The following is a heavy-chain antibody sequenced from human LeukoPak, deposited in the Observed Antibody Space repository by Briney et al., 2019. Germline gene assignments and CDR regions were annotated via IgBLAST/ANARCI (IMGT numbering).Heavy chain of an antibody. J-gene: IGHJ4*02. CDR1: GSSINSYY. D-gene: IGHD1-20*01. V-gene: IGHV4-59*05. Sequence: PSETLSLTCTVSGSSINSYYWSWIRQPPGKGLEWIGSIYYSGSTYYNPSLKSRVTISVDTSKNQFSLKLSSVTAADTAVYYCARQGKSITGIDWGQGTLVTVSS. CDR2: IYYSGST. CDR3: ARQGKSITGID.